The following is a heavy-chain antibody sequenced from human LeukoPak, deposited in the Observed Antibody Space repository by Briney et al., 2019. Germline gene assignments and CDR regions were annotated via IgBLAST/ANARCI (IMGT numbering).Heavy chain of an antibody. CDR3: AKGGTIFGVVIDAFDI. CDR1: GFTFSSYG. V-gene: IGHV3-30*02. Sequence: GGSLRLSCAASGFTFSSYGMHWVRQAPGKGLEWVAFIRYDGSNKYYADSVKGRFTISRDNSKNTLYLQMNSLRAEDTAVYYCAKGGTIFGVVIDAFDIWGQGTMVTVSS. J-gene: IGHJ3*02. CDR2: IRYDGSNK. D-gene: IGHD3-3*01.